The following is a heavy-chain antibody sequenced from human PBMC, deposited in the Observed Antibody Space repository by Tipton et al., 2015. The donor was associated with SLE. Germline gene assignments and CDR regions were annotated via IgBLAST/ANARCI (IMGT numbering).Heavy chain of an antibody. V-gene: IGHV4-59*08. CDR1: GGSITSHY. CDR3: ARGNYDFRGRTFDI. J-gene: IGHJ3*02. D-gene: IGHD3-3*01. Sequence: TLSLTCTVSGGSITSHYWSWIRQPPGKGLEWIGFFYDSGSTSYNPSLESRVTISLDTSKNQFFLKLSSVTAADTAVYYCARGNYDFRGRTFDIWGQGTMVTVSS. CDR2: FYDSGST.